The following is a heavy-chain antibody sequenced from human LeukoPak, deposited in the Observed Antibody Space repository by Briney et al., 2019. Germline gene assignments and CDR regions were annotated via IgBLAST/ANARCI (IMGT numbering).Heavy chain of an antibody. Sequence: ASVKVSCKASGYTFTSYDINWVRQATGQGLEWMGWMNPNSGNTGYAQKFQGRVTMPRNTSISTAYMELSSLRSEDTAVYYCARGLAVAGTTSGRDEYNWFDPWGQGALVTVSS. J-gene: IGHJ5*02. CDR3: ARGLAVAGTTSGRDEYNWFDP. CDR2: MNPNSGNT. V-gene: IGHV1-8*01. D-gene: IGHD6-19*01. CDR1: GYTFTSYD.